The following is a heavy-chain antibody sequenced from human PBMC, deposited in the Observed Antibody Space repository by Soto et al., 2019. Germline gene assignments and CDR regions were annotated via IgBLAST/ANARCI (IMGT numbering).Heavy chain of an antibody. V-gene: IGHV3-9*01. Sequence: EVQLVESGGGLVQPGRSLRLSCVASGFTFEDCAMHWVRQAPGKGLEWVSGISWNSGSIGYAVSVKGRFTIPSDNAKNSLYLQMNSLRPEDTALYYCGKEGDGMDVWGQGTTVTVSS. CDR1: GFTFEDCA. CDR2: ISWNSGSI. D-gene: IGHD1-26*01. CDR3: GKEGDGMDV. J-gene: IGHJ6*02.